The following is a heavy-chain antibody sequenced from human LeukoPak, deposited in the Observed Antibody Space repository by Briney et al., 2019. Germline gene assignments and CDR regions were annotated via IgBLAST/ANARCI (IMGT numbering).Heavy chain of an antibody. CDR1: GFTFSSYA. Sequence: GGSLRLSCAASGFTFSSYAMTWVRQTPEKGLEWVSAMSGDGVYTYYTDSVRGRFTSSRDNSKNTLFLQMNSLRAEDTAIYFCAKNYANSRPFYDNWGQGILVIVSS. J-gene: IGHJ4*02. CDR2: MSGDGVYT. V-gene: IGHV3-23*01. D-gene: IGHD4-23*01. CDR3: AKNYANSRPFYDN.